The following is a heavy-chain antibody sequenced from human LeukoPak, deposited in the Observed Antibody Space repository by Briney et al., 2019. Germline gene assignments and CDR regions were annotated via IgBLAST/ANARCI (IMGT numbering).Heavy chain of an antibody. CDR2: IYSGGTT. CDR3: ATAGYDSNYCYGMDV. V-gene: IGHV3-53*01. D-gene: IGHD3-3*01. J-gene: IGHJ6*02. Sequence: GGSLRLSCAASGFVVSSSYMSWVRQAPGKGLEWVSVIYSGGTTYYADSVKGRFTTSRDNSKSTLFLQMSSLRAEDTAVYYCATAGYDSNYCYGMDVWGQGTTVTVSS. CDR1: GFVVSSSY.